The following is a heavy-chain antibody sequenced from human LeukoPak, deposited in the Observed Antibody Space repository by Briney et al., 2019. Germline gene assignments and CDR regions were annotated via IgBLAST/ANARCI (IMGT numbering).Heavy chain of an antibody. CDR1: GFTLSRYA. CDR3: AKELERTLLEY. V-gene: IGHV3-23*01. Sequence: GGSLRLSCAASGFTLSRYAMTWVRQAPGKGLEWVSVISGSGGTTDYADSVKGRFTISRDSSKNTLYLQMKSLRAEDTAVYYCAKELERTLLEYWGQGTLVTVSS. CDR2: ISGSGGTT. D-gene: IGHD1-1*01. J-gene: IGHJ4*02.